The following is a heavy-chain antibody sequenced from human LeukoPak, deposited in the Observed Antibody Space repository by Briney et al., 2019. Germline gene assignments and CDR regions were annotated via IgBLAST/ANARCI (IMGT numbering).Heavy chain of an antibody. CDR1: GGSFSGYY. V-gene: IGHV4-34*01. D-gene: IGHD1-26*01. Sequence: PSETLSLTCAVYGGSFSGYYWSWIRQPPGKGLEWIGEINHRGSTNYNPSLKSRVTISVDTSKNQFSLKLSSVTAADTAVYYCARGGQSMGELANPWGQGTLVTVSS. CDR3: ARGGQSMGELANP. CDR2: INHRGST. J-gene: IGHJ5*02.